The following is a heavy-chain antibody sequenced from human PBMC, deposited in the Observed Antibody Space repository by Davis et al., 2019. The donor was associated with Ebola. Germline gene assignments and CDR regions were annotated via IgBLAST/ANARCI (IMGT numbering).Heavy chain of an antibody. CDR3: VRGARSAWYSFDF. D-gene: IGHD6-13*01. V-gene: IGHV3-43*01. CDR1: EFMLDDYT. J-gene: IGHJ4*02. CDR2: LSWDGGST. Sequence: GESLKIPCTASEFMLDDYTMHWVRQAPGTGLEWVSLLSWDGGSTYFADSVKGRFSITRDESTNSLSLQLNSLRTEDTALYYCVRGARSAWYSFDFWGQGTLLTVSS.